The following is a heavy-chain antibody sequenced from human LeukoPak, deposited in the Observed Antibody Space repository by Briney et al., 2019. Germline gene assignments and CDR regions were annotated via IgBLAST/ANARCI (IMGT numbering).Heavy chain of an antibody. Sequence: SETLSLTWTVAGGSISSSSYCWGWIRQPPGRGLEGIASIFYSGSTYYSPSLKSRVIISVTTAKNQFSLKLSSVTAAHTAVYYCARHPSIAAAGGYFQHWGQGTLVTVSS. CDR1: GGSISSSSYC. CDR3: ARHPSIAAAGGYFQH. CDR2: IFYSGST. J-gene: IGHJ1*01. V-gene: IGHV4-39*01. D-gene: IGHD6-13*01.